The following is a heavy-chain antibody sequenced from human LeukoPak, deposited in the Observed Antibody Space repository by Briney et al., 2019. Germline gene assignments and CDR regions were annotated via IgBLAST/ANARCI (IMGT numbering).Heavy chain of an antibody. CDR1: GGSISSYY. CDR2: VYTSGST. V-gene: IGHV4-4*07. Sequence: SETLSLTCTVSGGSISSYYWSWIRQPAGKGLEWIGRVYTSGSTNYNPSLKSRVTMSVDTSKNQFSLKLSSVTAADTAVYYCARDAVTQYYYYGMDVWGQGTTVTVSS. CDR3: ARDAVTQYYYYGMDV. D-gene: IGHD4-23*01. J-gene: IGHJ6*02.